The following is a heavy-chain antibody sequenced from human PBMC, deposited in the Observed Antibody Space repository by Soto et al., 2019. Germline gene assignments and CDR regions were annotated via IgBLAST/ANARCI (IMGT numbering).Heavy chain of an antibody. V-gene: IGHV4-39*01. Sequence: SETLSLTCTVSGGSIKVGGYYWGWIRQPPGKGLEWVATIYYSGTTYYNPSLKSRLTISLDTSRNQFSLDLTSVTAADTAVYYCARLAYSHYSAWGQGTLVTVSS. CDR2: IYYSGTT. J-gene: IGHJ4*02. CDR1: GGSIKVGGYY. CDR3: ARLAYSHYSA. D-gene: IGHD5-12*01.